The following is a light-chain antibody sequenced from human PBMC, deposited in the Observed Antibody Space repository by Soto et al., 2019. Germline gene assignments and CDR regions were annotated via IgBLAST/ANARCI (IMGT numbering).Light chain of an antibody. Sequence: DIQMSQSPSSLSASVGDSVTITCQASQDISNYLNWYQQKPWKAPKLLIYDASNLETGVPSRFSGSRSGTDFTFTISSLQPEDIATYYCQQYDNLPPGLTFGGGTKVEIK. J-gene: IGKJ4*01. CDR2: DAS. V-gene: IGKV1-33*01. CDR1: QDISNY. CDR3: QQYDNLPPGLT.